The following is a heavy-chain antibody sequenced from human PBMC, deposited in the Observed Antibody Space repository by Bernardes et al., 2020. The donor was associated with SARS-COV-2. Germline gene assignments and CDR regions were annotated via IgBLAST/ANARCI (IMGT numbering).Heavy chain of an antibody. D-gene: IGHD4-17*01. CDR2: ISYDGSNK. CDR1: GFTFSSYG. J-gene: IGHJ6*02. CDR3: AKDIAPYGDYVSYYGMDV. Sequence: GGSLRLSCAASGFTFSSYGMHWVRQAPGKGLEWVAVISYDGSNKYCADSVKGRFTISRDNSKNTLYLQMNSLRAEDTAVYYCAKDIAPYGDYVSYYGMDVWGQGTTVTVSS. V-gene: IGHV3-30*18.